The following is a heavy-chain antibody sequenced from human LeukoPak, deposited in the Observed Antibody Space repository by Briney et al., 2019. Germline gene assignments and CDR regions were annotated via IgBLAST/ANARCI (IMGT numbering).Heavy chain of an antibody. Sequence: GGSLRLSCAASGFTLSDYYMSWLRQAPGKGLEWVSYSSSSGSTIYYADSVKGRFALSRDNAKNSLYLQMNSLRAEDTAVYYCAIRGDGIDCWGQGTLVTVSS. D-gene: IGHD7-27*01. CDR2: SSSSGSTI. CDR3: AIRGDGIDC. CDR1: GFTLSDYY. J-gene: IGHJ4*02. V-gene: IGHV3-11*01.